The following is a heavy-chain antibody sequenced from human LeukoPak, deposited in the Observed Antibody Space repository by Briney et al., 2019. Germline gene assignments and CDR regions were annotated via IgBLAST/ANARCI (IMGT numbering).Heavy chain of an antibody. J-gene: IGHJ5*02. CDR2: INLRGIT. V-gene: IGHV4-34*01. D-gene: IGHD3-10*01. Sequence: SETLSLTCGVYDGSFSDYYWTWLRQPPGKGLEWIGEINLRGITNYNPSLKSRATISVDTSKTQFSLRVRSVTAADTAVYYCARAKTAYGSGSYWVSWFDPWGQGTLVTVSS. CDR3: ARAKTAYGSGSYWVSWFDP. CDR1: DGSFSDYY.